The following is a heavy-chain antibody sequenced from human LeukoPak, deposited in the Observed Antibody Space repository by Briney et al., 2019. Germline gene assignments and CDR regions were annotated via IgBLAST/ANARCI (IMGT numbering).Heavy chain of an antibody. D-gene: IGHD3-10*01. J-gene: IGHJ3*02. CDR1: GFTFSDYY. V-gene: IGHV3-11*06. CDR3: ARLYGSGSYYNGAFDI. CDR2: ISSSSSYT. Sequence: GGSLRLSCAASGFTFSDYYMSWIRQAPGKGLEWVSYISSSSSYTNYADSVKGRFTISRDNAKNSLYLQMNSLRAEDTAVYYCARLYGSGSYYNGAFDIWGQGTMVTVSP.